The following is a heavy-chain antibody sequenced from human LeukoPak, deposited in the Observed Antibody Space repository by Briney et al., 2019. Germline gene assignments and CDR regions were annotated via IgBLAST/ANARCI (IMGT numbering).Heavy chain of an antibody. CDR2: IKQDGSEK. Sequence: GGSLRLSCAASGFTFSSYWMSWVRQAPGKGLEWVANIKQDGSEKYYVDSVKGRFTISRDNAKNSLYLQMNSLRAEDTAVHYCARDRDLDSSAGFDYWGQGTLVTVSS. CDR1: GFTFSSYW. J-gene: IGHJ4*02. CDR3: ARDRDLDSSAGFDY. V-gene: IGHV3-7*01. D-gene: IGHD6-6*01.